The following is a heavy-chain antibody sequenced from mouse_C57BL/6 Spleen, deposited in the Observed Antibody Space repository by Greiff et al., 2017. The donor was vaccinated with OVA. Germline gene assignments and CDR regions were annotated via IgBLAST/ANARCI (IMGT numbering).Heavy chain of an antibody. CDR3: ARQTYYGSSYLYAMDY. Sequence: VKLVESGPGLVAPSQSLSITCTVSGFSLTSYGVHWVRQPPGKGLEWLVVIWSDGSTTYNSALKSRLSISKDNSKSQVFLKMNSLQTDDTAMYYCARQTYYGSSYLYAMDYWGQGTSVTVSS. J-gene: IGHJ4*01. CDR2: IWSDGST. D-gene: IGHD1-1*01. V-gene: IGHV2-6-1*01. CDR1: GFSLTSYG.